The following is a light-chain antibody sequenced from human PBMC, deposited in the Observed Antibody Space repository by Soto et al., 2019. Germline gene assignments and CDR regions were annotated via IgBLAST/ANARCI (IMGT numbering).Light chain of an antibody. Sequence: QSALTQPRSVSGSRGQSVTISCTGTGSDVGGYNYVSWYQQHPGTAPKLMIYDVSMRPSGAPDRFSGSKSGNTASLTISGLQAEDEADYYCCSYAGSYTFYVFGTGTKVTVL. J-gene: IGLJ1*01. CDR3: CSYAGSYTFYV. CDR1: GSDVGGYNY. CDR2: DVS. V-gene: IGLV2-11*01.